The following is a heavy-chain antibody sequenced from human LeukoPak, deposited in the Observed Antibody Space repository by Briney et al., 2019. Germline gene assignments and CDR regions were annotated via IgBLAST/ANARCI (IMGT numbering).Heavy chain of an antibody. CDR1: GFAFNSYA. J-gene: IGHJ6*02. V-gene: IGHV3-9*01. D-gene: IGHD4-23*01. CDR3: AKDTGGNGGYLYATDV. Sequence: GRSLRLSCAGSGFAFNSYAMHWVRRPPGKGLEWVSAINWNSDTKAYADSVRGRFTISRDSARNSLYLQMDSLRPEDTALYYCAKDTGGNGGYLYATDVWGQGTSVTVSS. CDR2: INWNSDTK.